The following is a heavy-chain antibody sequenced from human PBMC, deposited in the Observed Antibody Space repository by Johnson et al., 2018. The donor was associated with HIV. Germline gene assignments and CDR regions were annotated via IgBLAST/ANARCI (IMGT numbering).Heavy chain of an antibody. J-gene: IGHJ3*02. CDR3: ARVQFLPPNAFDI. D-gene: IGHD2/OR15-2a*01. CDR1: GFTFSSYA. CDR2: ISGSGGRT. V-gene: IGHV3-23*04. Sequence: MQLVESGGGVVRPGGSLRLSCAASGFTFSSYAMRWVRQAPGKVLEWVSAISGSGGRTYYADSVKGRFTISRDNSKNTLYLQMNSLRAEDTAVYYCARVQFLPPNAFDIWGQGTMVTVSS.